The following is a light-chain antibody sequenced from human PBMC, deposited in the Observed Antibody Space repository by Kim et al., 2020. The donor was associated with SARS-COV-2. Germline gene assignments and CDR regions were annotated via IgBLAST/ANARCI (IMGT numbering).Light chain of an antibody. V-gene: IGKV3-15*01. CDR2: DAS. Sequence: SVSPGERATLSGRASQSVSSNLAWYQQKPGQAPRLLIYDASTRATGIPARFSGSGSGAEFTLTISSLQSEDFAVYYCQQFNKWPPTFGQGTKLEI. J-gene: IGKJ2*01. CDR1: QSVSSN. CDR3: QQFNKWPPT.